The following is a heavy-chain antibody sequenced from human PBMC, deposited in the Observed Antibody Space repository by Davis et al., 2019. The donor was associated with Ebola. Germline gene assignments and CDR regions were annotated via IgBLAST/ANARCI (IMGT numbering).Heavy chain of an antibody. CDR3: ARDKSQGYYDSTGYWHGMDV. CDR1: GGPININY. V-gene: IGHV4-59*13. Sequence: MPSETLSLTCSVSGGPININYWSWIRQPPGKGLEWIGNIYYSGRTDYNPSLNSRVSMSIDTSKNQFSLTLSSVTAADTAVYYCARDKSQGYYDSTGYWHGMDVWGRGTTVIVSS. CDR2: IYYSGRT. J-gene: IGHJ6*04. D-gene: IGHD3-22*01.